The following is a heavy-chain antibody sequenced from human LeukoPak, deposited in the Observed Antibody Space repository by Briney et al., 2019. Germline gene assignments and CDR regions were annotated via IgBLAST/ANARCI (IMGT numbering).Heavy chain of an antibody. CDR2: TSYDDNNK. V-gene: IGHV3-30*04. CDR1: GFPFSDFA. D-gene: IGHD3-22*01. CDR3: ARNYHDSSGYYYSDH. J-gene: IGHJ4*02. Sequence: GGSLRLSCAASGFPFSDFAMHWVRQAPGKGLEWVASTSYDDNNKYYADSVKGRFTISRDNSKNTLYLQMNTLRADDTAVYYCARNYHDSSGYYYSDHWGQGTLVIVSS.